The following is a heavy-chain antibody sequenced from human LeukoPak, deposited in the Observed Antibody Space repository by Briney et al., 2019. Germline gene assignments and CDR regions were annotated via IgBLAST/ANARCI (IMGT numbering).Heavy chain of an antibody. CDR1: GGSFSGYY. V-gene: IGHV4-34*01. Sequence: SETLSLTCAVYGGSFSGYYWSWIRQPPGKGLEWIGEINHSGSTNYNPSLKGRVTISVDTSKNQFSLKLSSVTAADTAVYYCASRPYRLFGNYYMDAWGKGTTVTVSS. J-gene: IGHJ6*03. CDR2: INHSGST. D-gene: IGHD3-22*01. CDR3: ASRPYRLFGNYYMDA.